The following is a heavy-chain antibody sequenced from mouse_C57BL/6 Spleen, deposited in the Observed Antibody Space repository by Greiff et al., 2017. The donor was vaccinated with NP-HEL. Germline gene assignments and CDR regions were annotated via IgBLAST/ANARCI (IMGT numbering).Heavy chain of an antibody. D-gene: IGHD2-4*01. CDR2: ISDGGSYT. J-gene: IGHJ3*01. Sequence: EVHLVESGGGLVKPGGSLKLSCAASGFTFSSYAMSWVRQTPEKRLEWVATISDGGSYTYYPDNVKGRFTISRDNAKNNLYLQMSHLKSEDTAMYYCARDRGVYDYDEGLFAYWGQGTLVTVSA. CDR1: GFTFSSYA. CDR3: ARDRGVYDYDEGLFAY. V-gene: IGHV5-4*01.